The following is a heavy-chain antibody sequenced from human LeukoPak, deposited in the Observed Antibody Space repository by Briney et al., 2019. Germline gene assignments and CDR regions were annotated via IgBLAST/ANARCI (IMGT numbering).Heavy chain of an antibody. J-gene: IGHJ4*02. CDR2: ISSSSSYI. V-gene: IGHV3-21*01. D-gene: IGHD3-10*01. Sequence: GGSLRLSCAAYGFTFSSYSMNWVRQAPGKGLEWVSSISSSSSYIYYADSVKGRFTISRDNAKNSLYLQMNSLRAEDTAVYYCAKDSSRGSGSYYNFDYWGQGTLVTVSS. CDR1: GFTFSSYS. CDR3: AKDSSRGSGSYYNFDY.